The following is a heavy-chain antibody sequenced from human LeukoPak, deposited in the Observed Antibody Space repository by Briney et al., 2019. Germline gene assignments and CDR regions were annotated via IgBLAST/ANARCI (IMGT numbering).Heavy chain of an antibody. CDR2: IYYTRST. CDR1: GGSVSDYNW. CDR3: ARHFGVRSSSWFDP. Sequence: SETLSLTCSISGGSVSDYNWWGWIRQPPGKGLEWIGSIYYTRSTYYNASLKSRVIISVDTSKNQFSLKLSSVTAADTAVYYCARHFGVRSSSWFDPWGQGTLVTVSS. D-gene: IGHD3-3*01. J-gene: IGHJ5*02. V-gene: IGHV4-39*01.